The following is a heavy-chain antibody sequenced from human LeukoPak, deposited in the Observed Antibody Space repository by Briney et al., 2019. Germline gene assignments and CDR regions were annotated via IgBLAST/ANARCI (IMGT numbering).Heavy chain of an antibody. J-gene: IGHJ4*02. Sequence: PGGSLRLSCAASGFTFSSYAMSWVRQAPGKGLKWVSAISGSGGSTYYADSVKGRFTISRETSKNTLYLQMNSLRAEDTAVYYCAKEYDSSGYYRGTIDYWGQGTLVTVSS. CDR1: GFTFSSYA. D-gene: IGHD3-22*01. CDR3: AKEYDSSGYYRGTIDY. V-gene: IGHV3-23*01. CDR2: ISGSGGST.